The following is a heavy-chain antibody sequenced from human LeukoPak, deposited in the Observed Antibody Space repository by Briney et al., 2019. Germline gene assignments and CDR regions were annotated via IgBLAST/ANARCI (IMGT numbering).Heavy chain of an antibody. Sequence: GGSLRLSCAASGFTFRSYGMHWVRQAPGKGLEWVAVISYDGSNKYYADSVKGRFTTSRNNSKNTLYLQMNSLRTEDTAVYYCAKDTSHSSSWYENWFDPWGQGTLVTVSS. D-gene: IGHD6-13*01. CDR3: AKDTSHSSSWYENWFDP. V-gene: IGHV3-30*18. J-gene: IGHJ5*02. CDR1: GFTFRSYG. CDR2: ISYDGSNK.